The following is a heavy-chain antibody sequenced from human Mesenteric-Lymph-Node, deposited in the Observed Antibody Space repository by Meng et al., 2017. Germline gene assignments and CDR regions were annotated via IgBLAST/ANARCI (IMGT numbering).Heavy chain of an antibody. Sequence: GESLKISCAASGFTFSSYWMHWVRQAPGKGLVWVSRVSIDGRRTFYADSVHGRFTISRDHAKKTLYLQMDSLRVEGAAVYYCALERREKMFDNWGQGTLVTVSS. D-gene: IGHD1-1*01. CDR3: ALERREKMFDN. CDR2: VSIDGRRT. J-gene: IGHJ4*02. V-gene: IGHV3-74*01. CDR1: GFTFSSYW.